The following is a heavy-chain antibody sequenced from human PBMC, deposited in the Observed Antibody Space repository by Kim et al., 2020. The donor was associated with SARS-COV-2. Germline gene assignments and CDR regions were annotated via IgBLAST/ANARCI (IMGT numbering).Heavy chain of an antibody. Sequence: PGGSLRLSCAASGFTSSNYYVNWVRQRPGKGLEWVSRISSDGGGGVTYYADSVRGRFTMSRNSAENTVYLQMNSLSAEDTAVYFCARGIFRDGFDVWGQGTTVSVSS. CDR3: ARGIFRDGFDV. CDR2: ISSDGGGGVT. D-gene: IGHD2-15*01. V-gene: IGHV3-74*01. J-gene: IGHJ6*02. CDR1: GFTSSNYY.